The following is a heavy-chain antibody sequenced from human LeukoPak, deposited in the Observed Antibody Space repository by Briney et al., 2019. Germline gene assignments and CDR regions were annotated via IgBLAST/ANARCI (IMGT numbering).Heavy chain of an antibody. CDR3: ARAARAGYYYMDV. J-gene: IGHJ6*03. CDR2: INPNSGGT. V-gene: IGHV1-2*02. Sequence: ASVKVSCKASGYTFTGYYMHWVRQAPGQGLEWMGWINPNSGGTNYAQKFQGRVAMTRDTSISTAYMELSRLRSDDTAVYYCARAARAGYYYMDVWGKGTTVTVSS. CDR1: GYTFTGYY.